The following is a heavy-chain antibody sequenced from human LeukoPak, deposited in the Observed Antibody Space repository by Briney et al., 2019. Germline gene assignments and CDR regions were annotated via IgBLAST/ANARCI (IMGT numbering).Heavy chain of an antibody. V-gene: IGHV3-21*01. D-gene: IGHD1-26*01. CDR3: ARGLGGSYWGYYYYGMDV. CDR2: ISSSSSYI. J-gene: IGHJ6*02. CDR1: GFTFSSYA. Sequence: GGSLRLSCAASGFTFSSYAMSWVRQAPGKGLEWVSSISSSSSYIYYADSVMGRFTISRDNAKNSLYLQMNSLRAEDTAVYYCARGLGGSYWGYYYYGMDVWGQGTTVTVSS.